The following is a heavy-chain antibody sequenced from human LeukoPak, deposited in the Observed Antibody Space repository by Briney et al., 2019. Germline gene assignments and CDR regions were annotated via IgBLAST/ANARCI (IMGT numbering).Heavy chain of an antibody. V-gene: IGHV3-11*01. Sequence: GGALRLSCAASGFTFGDHYMSWIRQAPGKGLEWISYTYNSDSNTYYADSVKGRFTMSRDNAKNSGFLQMNSLRVEDTAVYFCASGHYGLDVWGQGTTVTASS. CDR1: GFTFGDHY. CDR2: TYNSDSNT. CDR3: ASGHYGLDV. J-gene: IGHJ6*02.